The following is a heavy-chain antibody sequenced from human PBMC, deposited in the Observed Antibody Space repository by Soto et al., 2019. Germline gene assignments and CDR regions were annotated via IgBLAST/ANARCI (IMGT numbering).Heavy chain of an antibody. CDR1: GGTFSSYA. Sequence: SVKVSCKASGGTFSSYAISWVRQAPGQGLEWMGGIIPIFGTANYAQKFQGRVTITADKSTSTAYMELSSLRSEDTAVYYRASSGSSSSWGYGMDVWGQGTTVTVSS. J-gene: IGHJ6*02. V-gene: IGHV1-69*06. CDR3: ASSGSSSSWGYGMDV. CDR2: IIPIFGTA. D-gene: IGHD6-13*01.